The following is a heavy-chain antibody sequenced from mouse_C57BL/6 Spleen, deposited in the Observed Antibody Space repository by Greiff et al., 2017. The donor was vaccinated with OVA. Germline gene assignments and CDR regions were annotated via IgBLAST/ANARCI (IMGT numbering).Heavy chain of an antibody. CDR1: GYTFTSYW. CDR3: ARVFTTVVATSGWYFDV. V-gene: IGHV1-64*01. J-gene: IGHJ1*03. D-gene: IGHD1-1*01. Sequence: QVQLQQPGAELVKPGASVKLSCKASGYTFTSYWMHWVKQRPGQGLEWIGMIHPNSGSTNYNEKFKSKATLTVDKSSSTAYMQLSSLTSEDSAVYYCARVFTTVVATSGWYFDVWGTGTTVTVSS. CDR2: IHPNSGST.